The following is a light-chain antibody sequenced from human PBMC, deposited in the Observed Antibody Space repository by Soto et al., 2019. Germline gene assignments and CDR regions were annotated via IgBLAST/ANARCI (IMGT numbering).Light chain of an antibody. J-gene: IGKJ1*01. Sequence: EIVLTQSPGTLSVSPGERATLSCRASQSVSSSLAWYQQKPGRSPRLLIYGASTRAIGIPARFSGSGSGTEFTLTISSLQSEDFAVYYCLQYNNWWTFGQGTKVDIK. CDR3: LQYNNWWT. V-gene: IGKV3-15*01. CDR2: GAS. CDR1: QSVSSS.